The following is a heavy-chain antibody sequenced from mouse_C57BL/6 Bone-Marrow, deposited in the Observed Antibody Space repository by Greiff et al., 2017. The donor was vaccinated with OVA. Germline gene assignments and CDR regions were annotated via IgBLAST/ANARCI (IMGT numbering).Heavy chain of an antibody. CDR2: IYPGSGST. CDR3: ALYYGSSPFAY. V-gene: IGHV1-55*01. D-gene: IGHD1-1*01. Sequence: VQLQQPGAELVKPGASPHISCNASGYTFTSYWITWVKQRPGQGLEWIGDIYPGSGSTNYNEKFKSKATLTVDTSSSTAYMPLSSLTSEDSAVYYCALYYGSSPFAYWGQGTLVTVSA. CDR1: GYTFTSYW. J-gene: IGHJ3*01.